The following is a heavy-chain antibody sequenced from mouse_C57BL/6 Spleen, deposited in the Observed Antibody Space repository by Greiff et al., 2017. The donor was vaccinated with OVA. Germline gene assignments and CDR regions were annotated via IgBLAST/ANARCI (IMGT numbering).Heavy chain of an antibody. CDR3: ARDRLYWYFDV. CDR2: INPNNGGT. CDR1: GYTFTDYY. Sequence: VQLQQSGPELVKPGASVKISCKASGYTFTDYYMNWVKQSHGKSLEWIGDINPNNGGTSYNQKFKGKATLTVDKSSSTAYMELRSLTSEDSAVYYCARDRLYWYFDVWGTGTTVTVSS. V-gene: IGHV1-26*01. J-gene: IGHJ1*03.